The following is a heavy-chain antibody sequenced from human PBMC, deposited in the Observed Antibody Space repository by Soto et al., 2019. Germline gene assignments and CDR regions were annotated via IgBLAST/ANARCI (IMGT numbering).Heavy chain of an antibody. CDR3: AKDLYRYCSSTSCYVLYL. CDR2: ISGSGGST. CDR1: GFTFSSYA. D-gene: IGHD2-2*01. J-gene: IGHJ5*02. Sequence: GGSLRLSCAASGFTFSSYAMSWVRQAPGKGLEWVSAISGSGGSTYYADSVKGRFTISRDNSKNTLYLQMNSLRAEDTAVYYCAKDLYRYCSSTSCYVLYLWGQGTLVTVAS. V-gene: IGHV3-23*01.